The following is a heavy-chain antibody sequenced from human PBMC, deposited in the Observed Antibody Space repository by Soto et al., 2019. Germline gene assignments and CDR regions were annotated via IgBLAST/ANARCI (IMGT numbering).Heavy chain of an antibody. V-gene: IGHV1-2*04. J-gene: IGHJ3*02. CDR1: GYTFTGYY. Sequence: ASVKVSCKASGYTFTGYYMHWVRQAPGQGLEWMGWINPNSGGTNYAQKFQGWVTMTRDTSISTAYMELSRLRSDDTAVYYCARDSGEGVDAFDIWGQGTMVTISS. CDR2: INPNSGGT. D-gene: IGHD7-27*01. CDR3: ARDSGEGVDAFDI.